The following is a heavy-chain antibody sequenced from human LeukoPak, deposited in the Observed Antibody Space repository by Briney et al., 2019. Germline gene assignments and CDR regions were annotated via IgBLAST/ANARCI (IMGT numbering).Heavy chain of an antibody. D-gene: IGHD5-18*01. CDR1: GYSFTSYW. CDR2: IYPGDSDT. CDR3: ARSYGHGYSYGSHYYYMDV. V-gene: IGHV5-51*01. Sequence: GESLKISCKGSGYSFTSYWIGWVRPMPGKGLEWMGIIYPGDSDTRYSPSFQGQVTISADKSISTAYLQWSSLKASDTAMYYCARSYGHGYSYGSHYYYMDVWGKGTTVTVSS. J-gene: IGHJ6*03.